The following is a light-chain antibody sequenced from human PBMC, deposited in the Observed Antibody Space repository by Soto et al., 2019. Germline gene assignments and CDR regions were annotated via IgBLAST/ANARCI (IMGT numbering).Light chain of an antibody. J-gene: IGLJ1*01. CDR2: EVN. CDR3: ASFRSGTILV. CDR1: RSDIGDSNF. V-gene: IGLV2-14*01. Sequence: QAVLTQPGSVCGSPGQAVTISCTGPRSDIGDSNFISWYQHSPGKAPRLLIYEVNNRPSGVSKRFSGSKAGNTASLTISGLLDDDEADYFCASFRSGTILVFGSGTKVTVL.